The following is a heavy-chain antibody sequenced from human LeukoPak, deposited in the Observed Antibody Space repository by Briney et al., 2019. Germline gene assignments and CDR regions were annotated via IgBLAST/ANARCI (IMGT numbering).Heavy chain of an antibody. J-gene: IGHJ4*02. CDR1: GYTFTSYG. D-gene: IGHD1-7*01. Sequence: GASVKVSCKASGYTFTSYGISWVRQAPGQGLEWMGWISAYNGNTHYAQKLQGRVTMTTDTSTSTAYMELRSLRSDDTAVYYCARENYGDYVGPGDYWGQGTLVTVSS. CDR3: ARENYGDYVGPGDY. V-gene: IGHV1-18*01. CDR2: ISAYNGNT.